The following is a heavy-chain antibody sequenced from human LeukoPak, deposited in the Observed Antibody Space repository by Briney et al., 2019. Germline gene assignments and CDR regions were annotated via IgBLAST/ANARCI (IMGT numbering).Heavy chain of an antibody. J-gene: IGHJ4*02. D-gene: IGHD3-3*01. CDR3: ARVADDFWSGYSH. CDR1: GYTFTSYA. Sequence: ASVKVSCKASGYTFTSYAMHWVRQAPGQRLEWMGWINAGNGNTKYSQKFQGRVTMTRDTSTSTVYMELSSLRSEDTAVYYCARVADDFWSGYSHWGQGTLVTVSS. V-gene: IGHV1-3*01. CDR2: INAGNGNT.